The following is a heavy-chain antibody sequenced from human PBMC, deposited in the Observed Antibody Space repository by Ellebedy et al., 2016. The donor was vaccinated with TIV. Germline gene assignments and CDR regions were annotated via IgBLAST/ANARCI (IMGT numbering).Heavy chain of an antibody. D-gene: IGHD3-10*01. J-gene: IGHJ3*02. V-gene: IGHV1-46*04. CDR2: INPSSGST. Sequence: AASAKVSCKASGYTFSNYFVHWVRQAPGQGLEWMGIINPSSGSTTYAQKLQGRLTMTTDTSTSTAYMELRSLRSDDTAVYYCARDVRHITMVREVNDAFDIWGQGTMVTVSS. CDR1: GYTFSNYF. CDR3: ARDVRHITMVREVNDAFDI.